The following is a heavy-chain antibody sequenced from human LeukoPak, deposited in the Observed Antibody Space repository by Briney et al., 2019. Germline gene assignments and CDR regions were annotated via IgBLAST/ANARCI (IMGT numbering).Heavy chain of an antibody. CDR2: INPNSGGT. D-gene: IGHD2-2*01. CDR3: ARDRTRVHCSSTSCVSYVRNWFDP. Sequence: GASVKVSCKASGYTFTGYYMHWVRQAPGQGLEWMGWINPNSGGTNYAQKFQGRVTMTRDTSKNQFSLKLSSVTAADTAVYYCARDRTRVHCSSTSCVSYVRNWFDPWGQGTLVTVSS. V-gene: IGHV1-2*02. CDR1: GYTFTGYY. J-gene: IGHJ5*02.